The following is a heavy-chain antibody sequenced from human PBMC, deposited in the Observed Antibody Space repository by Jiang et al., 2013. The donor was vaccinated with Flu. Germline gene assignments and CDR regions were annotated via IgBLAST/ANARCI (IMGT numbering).Heavy chain of an antibody. D-gene: IGHD2-15*01. V-gene: IGHV5-51*01. CDR1: GYSFTRYW. CDR3: VRHRGGTYPYYYYYGMDV. CDR2: ISPSDSDT. Sequence: GAEVKKPGESLEISCKGSGYSFTRYWIGWVRQMPGKGLEWMGIISPSDSDTKYSPAFEGQVTISAGKSITTAFLQWSSLKASDTAMYYCVRHRGGTYPYYYYYGMDVWGPRDYGHRLL. J-gene: IGHJ6*02.